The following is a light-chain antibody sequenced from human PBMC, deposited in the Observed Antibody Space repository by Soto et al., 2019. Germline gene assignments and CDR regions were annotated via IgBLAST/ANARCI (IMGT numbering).Light chain of an antibody. CDR3: QQRSNWPIT. V-gene: IGKV3-11*01. CDR2: DAS. Sequence: EIALTQSPAPLSLSPGERATLSCRASQSVSSYLAWYHQKPGQAPRLLIYDASNRAPGIPARFSGSGSGTDFTLTISSLEPEDVVVYYCQQRSNWPITFGQGTRLEIK. CDR1: QSVSSY. J-gene: IGKJ5*01.